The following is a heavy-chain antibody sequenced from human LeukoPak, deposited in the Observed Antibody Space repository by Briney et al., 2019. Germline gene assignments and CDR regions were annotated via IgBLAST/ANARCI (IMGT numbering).Heavy chain of an antibody. CDR1: GFTFSSYA. Sequence: GGSLRLSCAASGFTFSSYAMHWVRQAPGKGLEWVAVISYDGSNKYYADSVKGRFIISRDNSKNTLYLQMNSLRAEDTAVYYCARGGCSSTSCLLDYWGQGTLVTVSS. CDR2: ISYDGSNK. D-gene: IGHD2-2*01. CDR3: ARGGCSSTSCLLDY. J-gene: IGHJ4*02. V-gene: IGHV3-30*04.